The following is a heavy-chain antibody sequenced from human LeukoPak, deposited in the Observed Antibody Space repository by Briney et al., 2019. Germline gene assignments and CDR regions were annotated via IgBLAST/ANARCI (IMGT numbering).Heavy chain of an antibody. CDR3: AKALKIFGVVIGFDY. CDR2: IWYDGSNK. Sequence: GGSPRLSCAASGFTFSSYGMHWVRQAPGKGLEWVAVIWYDGSNKYYADSVKGRFTISRDNSKNTLYLQMNSLRAEDTAVYYCAKALKIFGVVIGFDYWGQGTLVTVSS. D-gene: IGHD3-3*01. J-gene: IGHJ4*02. CDR1: GFTFSSYG. V-gene: IGHV3-33*06.